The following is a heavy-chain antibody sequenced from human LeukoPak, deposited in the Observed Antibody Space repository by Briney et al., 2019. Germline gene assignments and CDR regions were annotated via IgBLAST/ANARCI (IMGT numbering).Heavy chain of an antibody. CDR1: GFTFSSYG. D-gene: IGHD3-10*01. J-gene: IGHJ4*02. CDR3: ARIAVRGVNEFDY. Sequence: GRSLRLSCAASGFTFSSYGMHWVRQAPGKGLEWVAVISYDGSNKYYADSVKGRFTISRDNSKNTLYLQMNSLRAEDTAVYYCARIAVRGVNEFDYWGQGTLVTVSS. CDR2: ISYDGSNK. V-gene: IGHV3-30*19.